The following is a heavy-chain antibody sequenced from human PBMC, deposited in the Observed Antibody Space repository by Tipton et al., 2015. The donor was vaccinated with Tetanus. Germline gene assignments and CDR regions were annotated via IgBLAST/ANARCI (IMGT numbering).Heavy chain of an antibody. CDR3: ARDRGDYIYYGMDV. CDR2: IDPNSGGT. Sequence: QVQLVQSGAEVKKPGASVKVSCKASGYTFTGYYIYWVRQAPGQGLEWMGWIDPNSGGTVYAQKFQGRVTMTRETSISTAYMELRSLRSDDTAVYYCARDRGDYIYYGMDVWGPGTTVAVSS. V-gene: IGHV1-2*02. D-gene: IGHD3-22*01. J-gene: IGHJ6*02. CDR1: GYTFTGYY.